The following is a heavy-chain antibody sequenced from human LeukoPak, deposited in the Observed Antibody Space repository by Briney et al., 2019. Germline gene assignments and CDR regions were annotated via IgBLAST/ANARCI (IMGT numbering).Heavy chain of an antibody. V-gene: IGHV3-15*01. D-gene: IGHD2-2*01. CDR1: GFTFSNAW. Sequence: GGSLRLSCAASGFTFSNAWMSWVRQAPGKGLEWVGRIKSKTDGGTTDYAAPVKGRFTISRDDSKNTLYLQMNSLKTEDTAVYYCTTDPYQLLFGFSGYWGQGTLVTVSS. CDR2: IKSKTDGGTT. J-gene: IGHJ4*02. CDR3: TTDPYQLLFGFSGY.